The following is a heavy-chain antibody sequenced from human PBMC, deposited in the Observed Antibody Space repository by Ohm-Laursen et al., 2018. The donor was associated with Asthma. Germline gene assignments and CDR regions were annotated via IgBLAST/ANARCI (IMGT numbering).Heavy chain of an antibody. V-gene: IGHV1-69*01. CDR3: ARSGKSIAALLPDY. Sequence: SSVKVSCKASGGTFSSYAISWVRQAPGQGLEWMGGIIPIFGTANYAQKFQGRVTITADESTSTAYMELSSLRSEDTAVYYCARSGKSIAALLPDYWGQGTLVTVSS. CDR2: IIPIFGTA. J-gene: IGHJ4*02. D-gene: IGHD6-6*01. CDR1: GGTFSSYA.